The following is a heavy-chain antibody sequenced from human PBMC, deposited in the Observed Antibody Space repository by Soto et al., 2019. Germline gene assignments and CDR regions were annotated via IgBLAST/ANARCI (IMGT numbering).Heavy chain of an antibody. J-gene: IGHJ6*02. CDR1: GYTFTGYY. CDR2: INPNSGGT. CDR3: ARRYCTNGVCYKAGMDV. Sequence: ASVKVSCKASGYTFTGYYMHWVRQAPGQGLEWMGWINPNSGGTNYAQKFQGWVTMTRDTSISTAYMELSRLRSDDTAVYYCARRYCTNGVCYKAGMDVWGQGTKVTAP. D-gene: IGHD2-8*01. V-gene: IGHV1-2*04.